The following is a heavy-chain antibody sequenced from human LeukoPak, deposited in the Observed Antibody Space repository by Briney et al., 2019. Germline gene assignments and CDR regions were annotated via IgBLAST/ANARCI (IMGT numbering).Heavy chain of an antibody. D-gene: IGHD3-10*01. J-gene: IGHJ4*02. CDR1: GFAFSSYA. CDR3: AKTPGSGSLYYFDY. Sequence: GGSLRLSCAASGFAFSSYAMSWVRQAPGKGLEWVSAISGSGGSTYYADSVKGRFTISRDNSKNTLYLQMNSLRAEDTAVYYCAKTPGSGSLYYFDYWGQGTLVTVSS. CDR2: ISGSGGST. V-gene: IGHV3-23*01.